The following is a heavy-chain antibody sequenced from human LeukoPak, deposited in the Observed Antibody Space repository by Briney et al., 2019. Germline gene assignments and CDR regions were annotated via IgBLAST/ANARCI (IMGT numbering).Heavy chain of an antibody. V-gene: IGHV3-74*01. CDR3: ARESAGYSSGWYKADYFDY. CDR1: GFTFSSHW. J-gene: IGHJ4*02. CDR2: INSDGSSI. D-gene: IGHD6-19*01. Sequence: GGSLRLSCAASGFTFSSHWMHWVRQAPGKGLVWVSRINSDGSSISYADSVKGRFTISRDNSKNTLYLQMNSLRAEDTAVYYCARESAGYSSGWYKADYFDYWGQGTLVTVSS.